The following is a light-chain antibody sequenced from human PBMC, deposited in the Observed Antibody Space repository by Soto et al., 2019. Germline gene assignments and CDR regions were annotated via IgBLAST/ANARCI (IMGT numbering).Light chain of an antibody. J-gene: IGKJ1*01. CDR3: QQTYTAPRT. CDR1: QSITIY. V-gene: IGKV1-39*01. Sequence: DIQMTQSPSSLSASVGDRVTITCRASQSITIYLNWYQQQPEKAPRLLIYGASTLQTGVPSRFSGSGSMTDFTLTISDLQPEDFATYYCQQTYTAPRTFGQGTKVDI. CDR2: GAS.